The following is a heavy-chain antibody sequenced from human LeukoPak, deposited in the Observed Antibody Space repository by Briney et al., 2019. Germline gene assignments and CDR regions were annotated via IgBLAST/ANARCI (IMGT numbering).Heavy chain of an antibody. Sequence: GGSLRLSCAASGFTVSSNYMSWVRQAPGKGLEWVSVIYSGGPTYYADSVKGRFTIPRDDSKNTMYLQMNSLRAEDTAVYYCTRGKDLRYSYVFDYWGQGTLVTVSS. V-gene: IGHV3-53*03. CDR2: IYSGGPT. CDR3: TRGKDLRYSYVFDY. J-gene: IGHJ4*02. D-gene: IGHD5-18*01. CDR1: GFTVSSNY.